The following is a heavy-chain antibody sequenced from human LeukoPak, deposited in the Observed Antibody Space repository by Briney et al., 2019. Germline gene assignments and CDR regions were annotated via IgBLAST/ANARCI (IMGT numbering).Heavy chain of an antibody. Sequence: ASVKVSCKASGYTFTSYGISWVRQAPGQGLEWMGWISAYNGNTNYAQKLQGRVTMTTDTSTSTAYMELSSLRSEDTAVYYCARIGHCSSTSCPPDYYYYYGMDVWGQGTTVTVSS. D-gene: IGHD2-2*01. CDR2: ISAYNGNT. J-gene: IGHJ6*02. V-gene: IGHV1-18*01. CDR3: ARIGHCSSTSCPPDYYYYYGMDV. CDR1: GYTFTSYG.